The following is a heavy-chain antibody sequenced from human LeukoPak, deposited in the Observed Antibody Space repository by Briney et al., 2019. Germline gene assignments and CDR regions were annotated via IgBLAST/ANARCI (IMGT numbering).Heavy chain of an antibody. J-gene: IGHJ4*02. V-gene: IGHV3-21*01. CDR1: GFTFSSYS. CDR3: ARDPYSYGYVLCDY. Sequence: PGGSLRLSCAASGFTFSSYSMNWVRQAPGQGLEWASSISSSSSYIYYADSVKGRFTISRDNAKNSLYLQMNSLRAEDTAVYYCARDPYSYGYVLCDYWGQGTLVTVSS. CDR2: ISSSSSYI. D-gene: IGHD5-18*01.